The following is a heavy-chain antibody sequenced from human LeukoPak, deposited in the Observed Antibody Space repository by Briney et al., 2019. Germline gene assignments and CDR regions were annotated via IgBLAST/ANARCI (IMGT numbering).Heavy chain of an antibody. CDR3: TLIQGWGSGSYYRDF. V-gene: IGHV3-15*01. CDR2: VKSRSAGETT. Sequence: GGSLRLSCAASGFSISNDWMSWVRQAPGKGLEWVARVKSRSAGETTDYAAPVKGRFTISRDVSKNTLYLQMNSLKTEDTAVYYCTLIQGWGSGSYYRDFWGQGTLVTVSS. J-gene: IGHJ4*02. D-gene: IGHD3-10*01. CDR1: GFSISNDW.